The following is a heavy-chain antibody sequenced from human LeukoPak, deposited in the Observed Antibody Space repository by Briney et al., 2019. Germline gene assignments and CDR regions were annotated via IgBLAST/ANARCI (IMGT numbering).Heavy chain of an antibody. CDR3: ARGNYGDYGRRRPDGMDV. CDR2: INPNSGFT. D-gene: IGHD4-17*01. V-gene: IGHV1-2*02. CDR1: GYTFTGYY. Sequence: ASVKVSFKASGYTFTGYYIHWVRQAPGQGLEWMGWINPNSGFTNYAQNFQGRVTMTRDTSISTAYMELTRLRSDDTAVFYCARGNYGDYGRRRPDGMDVGGQGTTVTVSS. J-gene: IGHJ6*02.